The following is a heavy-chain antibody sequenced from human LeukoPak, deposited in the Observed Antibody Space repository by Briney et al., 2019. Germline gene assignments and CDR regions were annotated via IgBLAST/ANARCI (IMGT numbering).Heavy chain of an antibody. CDR2: ISGSGDST. Sequence: GGSLRLSCAASGFTFSSYAMNWVRQAPEKGLEWVSTISGSGDSTHYAHSVKGRFTISRDNSETTLCLKMTSLRAEDTAIYYCTKASRATGYYMDVWGKGTTVSVSS. J-gene: IGHJ6*03. V-gene: IGHV3-23*01. CDR1: GFTFSSYA. D-gene: IGHD5-24*01. CDR3: TKASRATGYYMDV.